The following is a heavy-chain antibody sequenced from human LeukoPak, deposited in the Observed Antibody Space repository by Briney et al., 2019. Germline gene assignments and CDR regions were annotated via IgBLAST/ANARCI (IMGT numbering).Heavy chain of an antibody. Sequence: SETLSLTCSVSGGSGSTYYWSWIRQAPGKGLEWIGYISDSGTTSYNPSLKSRVTISMDRSENQFSLALGSVTAADTAVYYCARSRELFYFDYWGQGTLVTVSS. D-gene: IGHD1-7*01. V-gene: IGHV4-59*02. CDR2: ISDSGTT. CDR3: ARSRELFYFDY. CDR1: GGSGSTYY. J-gene: IGHJ4*02.